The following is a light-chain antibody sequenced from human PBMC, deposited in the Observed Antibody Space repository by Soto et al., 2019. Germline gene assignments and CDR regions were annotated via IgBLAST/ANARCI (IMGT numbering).Light chain of an antibody. Sequence: QSALTQPASVSGSPGQSITISCTGTTSDVGAYNYVSWYQLQTGKAPKLMIYDVNNRPSGVPNRFSGSKSDNTASLTISGLQAEDEADYYCSSFTSHSTYVFGTGTKLTVL. J-gene: IGLJ1*01. CDR2: DVN. V-gene: IGLV2-14*01. CDR1: TSDVGAYNY. CDR3: SSFTSHSTYV.